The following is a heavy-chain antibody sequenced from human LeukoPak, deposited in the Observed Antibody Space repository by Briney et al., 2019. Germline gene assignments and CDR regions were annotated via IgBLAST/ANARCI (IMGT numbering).Heavy chain of an antibody. CDR3: AKDLTYCGGDCRDY. Sequence: GRSLRLSCAASGFTFSSYGMHWVRQAPGKGLEWVAGISYDGSNKYYADSVKGRFTISRDNSKNTLYLQMNSLRAEDTAVYYCAKDLTYCGGDCRDYWGQGTLVTVS. CDR1: GFTFSSYG. D-gene: IGHD2-21*02. V-gene: IGHV3-30*18. CDR2: ISYDGSNK. J-gene: IGHJ4*02.